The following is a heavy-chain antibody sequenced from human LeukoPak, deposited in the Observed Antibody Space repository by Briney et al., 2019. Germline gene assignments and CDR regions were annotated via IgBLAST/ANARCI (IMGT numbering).Heavy chain of an antibody. CDR2: INHSGST. CDR1: GGSFSGYY. J-gene: IGHJ4*02. D-gene: IGHD3-10*01. V-gene: IGHV4-34*01. Sequence: SETLSLTCAVYGGSFSGYYWSWIRQPPGKGLEWIGEINHSGSTNYNPSLKSRVTMSVDTSKNQFSLKLSSVTAADTAVYYCARLAYYYGSGSYYKSPRGYFDYWGQGTLVTVSS. CDR3: ARLAYYYGSGSYYKSPRGYFDY.